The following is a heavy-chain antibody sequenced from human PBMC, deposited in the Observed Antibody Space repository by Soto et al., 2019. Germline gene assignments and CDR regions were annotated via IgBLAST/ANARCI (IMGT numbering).Heavy chain of an antibody. V-gene: IGHV4-31*11. Sequence: SETLSPTCAVSGGSISSGDYSRNWIRQPPGKGLEWIGYIYYSGSAYYNPSLKSRVTISVDKSKNQFSLKLSSVTAADTAVYYCARGVWGSASGLPHIWGQGTMVTVSS. J-gene: IGHJ3*02. CDR2: IYYSGSA. CDR3: ARGVWGSASGLPHI. D-gene: IGHD3-16*01. CDR1: GGSISSGDYS.